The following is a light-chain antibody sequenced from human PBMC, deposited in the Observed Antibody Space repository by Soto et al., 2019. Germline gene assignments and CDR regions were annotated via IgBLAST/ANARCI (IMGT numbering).Light chain of an antibody. CDR3: QQYNTYA. J-gene: IGKJ1*01. V-gene: IGKV1-5*01. CDR2: DAS. Sequence: DIQMTQSPSTLSASVGDRVTITCRASQSIASWLAWYQQKPGRAPELLIYDASTLKSGVPTRFSGSGSVTEFTLTISDLQPDDFATYYCQQYNTYAFGQGTKVDIK. CDR1: QSIASW.